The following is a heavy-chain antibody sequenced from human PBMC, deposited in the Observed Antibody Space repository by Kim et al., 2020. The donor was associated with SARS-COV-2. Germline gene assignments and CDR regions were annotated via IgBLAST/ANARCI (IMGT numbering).Heavy chain of an antibody. J-gene: IGHJ5*02. V-gene: IGHV4-39*01. Sequence: SETLSLTCTVSGGSISSSSYYWGWIRQPPGKGLEWIGSIYYSGSTYYNPSLKSRVTISVDTSKNQFSLKLSSVTAADTAVYYCARQARRGHIVARHDWFDPWGQGPLVTVYS. CDR1: GGSISSSSYY. CDR2: IYYSGST. CDR3: ARQARRGHIVARHDWFDP. D-gene: IGHD2-15*01.